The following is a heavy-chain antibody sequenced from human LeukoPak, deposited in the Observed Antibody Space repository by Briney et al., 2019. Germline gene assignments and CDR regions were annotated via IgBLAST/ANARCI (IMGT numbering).Heavy chain of an antibody. Sequence: GESLKISCKGSGHSFATSWIGWVRQMPGRGLEWMGIIYLDDSETKYSPSFQGQVAISADKSISTAYLQWDSLKASDTAMYYCAGLGLAAFDYWGQGTLVTVSS. D-gene: IGHD3/OR15-3a*01. J-gene: IGHJ4*02. CDR2: IYLDDSET. V-gene: IGHV5-51*01. CDR3: AGLGLAAFDY. CDR1: GHSFATSW.